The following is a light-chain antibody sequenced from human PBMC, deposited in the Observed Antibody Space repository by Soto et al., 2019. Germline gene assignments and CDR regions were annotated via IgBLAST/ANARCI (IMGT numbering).Light chain of an antibody. V-gene: IGKV3-20*01. CDR1: QSVSSNY. CDR3: QQYGISPQT. J-gene: IGKJ1*01. Sequence: EIVLTQSPGTLSLSPGERATLSCRASQSVSSNYLAWYQQRPGQAPRLLIYGASSRATGIPDRFSGSASGTDFTLTISRLEPEDFAVYYCQQYGISPQTFGQGTKVDI. CDR2: GAS.